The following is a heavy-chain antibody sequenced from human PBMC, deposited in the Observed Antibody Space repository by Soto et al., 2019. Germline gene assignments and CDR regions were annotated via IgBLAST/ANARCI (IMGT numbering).Heavy chain of an antibody. D-gene: IGHD6-13*01. CDR1: GYPFTGPY. CDR3: AREIASSWLLYGMDV. CDR2: INPTTGGT. J-gene: IGHJ6*02. V-gene: IGHV1-2*02. Sequence: ASVKVSCKASGYPFTGPYIYWVRQAPGQGLEWMGWINPTTGGTNYAQKFQGRVTMTRDTSIGTAYMELSSLRSDDTAVYYCAREIASSWLLYGMDVWGQGTTVTVSS.